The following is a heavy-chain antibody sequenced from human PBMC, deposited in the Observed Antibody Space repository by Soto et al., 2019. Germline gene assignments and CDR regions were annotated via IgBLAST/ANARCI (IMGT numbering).Heavy chain of an antibody. CDR2: ISAYNGNT. CDR1: GYTFTSYG. CDR3: ARGPVAWNYVGTYYFDY. J-gene: IGHJ4*02. D-gene: IGHD1-7*01. Sequence: ASVKVSCKASGYTFTSYGISWVRKAPGQGLEWMGWISAYNGNTNYAQKLQGRVTMTTDTSTGTAYMELRSLRSDDTDVYYCARGPVAWNYVGTYYFDYWGQGTLVTVSS. V-gene: IGHV1-18*01.